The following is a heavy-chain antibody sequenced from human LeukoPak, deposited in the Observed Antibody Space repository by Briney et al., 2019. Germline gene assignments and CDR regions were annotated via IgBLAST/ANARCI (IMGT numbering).Heavy chain of an antibody. CDR1: GGSFSGYY. Sequence: SETLSLTCAVYGGSFSGYYWSWIRQPPGKGLEWIGEINHSGSTNYNPSLKSRVTISVDTSKNQFSLKLSSVTAADTAVYYCARPLYSSSWSYDAFDIWGQGTMVTVSS. CDR3: ARPLYSSSWSYDAFDI. D-gene: IGHD6-13*01. V-gene: IGHV4-34*01. J-gene: IGHJ3*02. CDR2: INHSGST.